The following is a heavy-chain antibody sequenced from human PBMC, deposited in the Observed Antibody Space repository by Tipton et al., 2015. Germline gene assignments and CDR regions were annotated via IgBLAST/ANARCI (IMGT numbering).Heavy chain of an antibody. CDR1: GFTFSNYW. V-gene: IGHV3-7*01. D-gene: IGHD2/OR15-2a*01. CDR3: ARDVNGGYFDM. J-gene: IGHJ3*02. CDR2: IKHDGTDK. Sequence: SLRLSCEASGFTFSNYWMSWVRRAPGQGLEWVGQIKHDGTDKYYLDSMEGRFTISRDNARNSLYLQMTSLRVDDTAVYYCARDVNGGYFDMWVQGTTVTVSP.